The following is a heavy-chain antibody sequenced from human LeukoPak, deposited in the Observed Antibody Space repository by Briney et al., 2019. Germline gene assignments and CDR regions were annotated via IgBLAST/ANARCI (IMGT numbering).Heavy chain of an antibody. J-gene: IGHJ4*02. D-gene: IGHD6-13*01. V-gene: IGHV3-30*04. CDR3: ARDSLGQPTYYFDY. Sequence: GGSLRLSCAASGFTFSGFAMHWVRQAPGKGLEWVAVISYDGSNKYSADSVKGRFTISRDNSKNTLYLQMNSLRAEDTAVYYCARDSLGQPTYYFDYWGQGTLVTVSS. CDR1: GFTFSGFA. CDR2: ISYDGSNK.